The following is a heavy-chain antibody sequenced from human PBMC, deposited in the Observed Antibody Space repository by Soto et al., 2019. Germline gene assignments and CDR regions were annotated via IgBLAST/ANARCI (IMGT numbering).Heavy chain of an antibody. CDR1: GFAFSDYS. Sequence: EVQLLESGGGLVQPGGSLRLSCEASGFAFSDYSITWVRQAPGKGLEYVSGITGSGGLSFYADSVRGRFTVSRDNSKNTVYLQMNSLRLEDTAVYYCAKWSGFGVLWGQGTLVTVSS. D-gene: IGHD2-8*01. CDR3: AKWSGFGVL. J-gene: IGHJ4*02. CDR2: ITGSGGLS. V-gene: IGHV3-23*01.